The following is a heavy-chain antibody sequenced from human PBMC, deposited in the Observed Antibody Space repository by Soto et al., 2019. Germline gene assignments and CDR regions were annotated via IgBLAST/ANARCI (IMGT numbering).Heavy chain of an antibody. D-gene: IGHD4-17*01. J-gene: IGHJ4*02. V-gene: IGHV3-48*01. CDR1: GFTFSTYS. CDR3: ARAKHAYGDYDGIDY. Sequence: EVQLVESGGGLVQPGGSLRLSCAASGFTFSTYSMNWVRHAPGKGLEWLSYISDSSSTIYYADSVKGRFTISRHNAKNSLYLQMNSLRAEDTAVYYCARAKHAYGDYDGIDYWGQGTLVTVSS. CDR2: ISDSSSTI.